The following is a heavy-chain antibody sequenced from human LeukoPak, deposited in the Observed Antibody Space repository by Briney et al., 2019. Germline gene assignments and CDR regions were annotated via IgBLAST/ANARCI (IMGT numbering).Heavy chain of an antibody. CDR1: GGSISSGDYY. V-gene: IGHV4-30-4*01. CDR3: ARGALYYDSSGYYPLDY. D-gene: IGHD3-22*01. Sequence: SQTLSLTSTVSGGSISSGDYYWSWIRQPPGKGLEWIGYIYYSGSTYYNPSLKSRVTISVDTSKNQFSLKLSSVTAADTAVYYCARGALYYDSSGYYPLDYWGQGTLVTVSS. CDR2: IYYSGST. J-gene: IGHJ4*02.